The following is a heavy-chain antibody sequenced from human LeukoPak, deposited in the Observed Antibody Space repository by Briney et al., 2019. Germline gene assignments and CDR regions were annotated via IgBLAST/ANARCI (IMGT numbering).Heavy chain of an antibody. CDR1: GFTFSDYY. CDR2: IGSSVTTI. J-gene: IGHJ4*02. V-gene: IGHV3-11*01. CDR3: ARGSWRVTTIPDY. D-gene: IGHD2-21*02. Sequence: GGSLRLSCTASGFTFSDYYLTWIRQAPGEGPEWVSYIGSSVTTIHYADSVKGRFTIFRDHAKNSLYLQMNSLRAEDTAVYYCARGSWRVTTIPDYWGQGTLVTVSS.